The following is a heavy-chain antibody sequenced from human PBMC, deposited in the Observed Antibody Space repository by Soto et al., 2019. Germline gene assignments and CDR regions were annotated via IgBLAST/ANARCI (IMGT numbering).Heavy chain of an antibody. D-gene: IGHD2-15*01. V-gene: IGHV3-30*04. CDR2: ISYDGSNS. J-gene: IGHJ6*02. CDR3: AGGDNYYALGV. Sequence: QLQLVESGGGVVQPGRSLRLSCAASASTFSNYIMHWVRQAPGKGLEWVAFISYDGSNSNYADFVEGRFTISRDNPKNMLYLQLSSLRPDDTAVYYCAGGDNYYALGVWGQGTTLTVSS. CDR1: ASTFSNYI.